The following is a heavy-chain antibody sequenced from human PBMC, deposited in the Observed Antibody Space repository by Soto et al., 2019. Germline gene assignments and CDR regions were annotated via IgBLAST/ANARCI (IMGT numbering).Heavy chain of an antibody. CDR1: GGTFSRYA. CDR2: IIPIFGTA. CDR3: ARDPWRSEAPDP. J-gene: IGHJ5*02. V-gene: IGHV1-69*13. D-gene: IGHD1-1*01. Sequence: SVKVSCKASGGTFSRYAISWVRQAPGQGLEWMGGIIPIFGTANYAQKFQGRVTITADESTSTAYMELSSLRSEDTAVYYCARDPWRSEAPDPWGQGTLVTVSS.